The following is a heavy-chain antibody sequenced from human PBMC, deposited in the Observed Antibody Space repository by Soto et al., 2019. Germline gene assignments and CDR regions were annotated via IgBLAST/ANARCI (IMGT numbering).Heavy chain of an antibody. D-gene: IGHD3-22*01. CDR3: ARARITMIVVVIDY. CDR2: ISSSSSYI. Sequence: EVQLVESGGGLVKPGGSLRLSCAASGFTFSSYSMIWVRQAPGKGLEWVSSISSSSSYIYYADSVKGRFTISRDNAKNSLYLQMNSLRAEDTAVYYCARARITMIVVVIDYWGQGTLVTVSS. V-gene: IGHV3-21*01. CDR1: GFTFSSYS. J-gene: IGHJ4*02.